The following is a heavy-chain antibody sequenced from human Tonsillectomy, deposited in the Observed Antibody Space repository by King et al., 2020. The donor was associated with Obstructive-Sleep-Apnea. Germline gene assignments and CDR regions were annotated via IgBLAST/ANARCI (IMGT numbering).Heavy chain of an antibody. CDR3: ARVSRYFDY. V-gene: IGHV3-30-3*01. CDR1: GFPFSNYG. J-gene: IGHJ4*02. Sequence: VQLVESGGGVVQPGRSLRLSCAASGFPFSNYGLHWVRQAPGKGLEWVAVISYAGSNTYYADSVKGRFTISRDNSKNTLYLQMNSLRAEDTAVYYCARVSRYFDYWGQGTLVTVSS. CDR2: ISYAGSNT.